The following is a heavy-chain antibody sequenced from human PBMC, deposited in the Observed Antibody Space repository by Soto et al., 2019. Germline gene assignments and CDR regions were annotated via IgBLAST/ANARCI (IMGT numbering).Heavy chain of an antibody. CDR1: GGSFSGYY. CDR3: AQSPLSDGDTDY. J-gene: IGHJ4*02. Sequence: SETLSLTCAVYGGSFSGYYWSGIRQPPGKGLEWIGEINHSGSTNYNPSLKSRVTISVDTSKNQFSLKLSSVPAADTAVYYCAQSPLSDGDTDYWGQGTLVTVSS. CDR2: INHSGST. V-gene: IGHV4-34*01. D-gene: IGHD4-17*01.